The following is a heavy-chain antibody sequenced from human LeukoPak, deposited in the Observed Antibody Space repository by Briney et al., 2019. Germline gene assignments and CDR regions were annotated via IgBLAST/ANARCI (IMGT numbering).Heavy chain of an antibody. CDR3: ARHLSGITGYTYGRGIDY. V-gene: IGHV3-7*01. Sequence: GGSLRLSCAASGFSFSSYWMSWVRQAPGKGLEWVAYINQGGSEKYYVDSVRGRFTISRDDAKNSLYLQMNSLRAEDTAVYYCARHLSGITGYTYGRGIDYWGQGTLLTVSS. CDR2: INQGGSEK. J-gene: IGHJ4*02. CDR1: GFSFSSYW. D-gene: IGHD5-18*01.